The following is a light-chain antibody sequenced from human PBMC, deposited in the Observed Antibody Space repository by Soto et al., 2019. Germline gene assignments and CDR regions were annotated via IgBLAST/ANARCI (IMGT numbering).Light chain of an antibody. V-gene: IGKV1-17*03. Sequence: IQITQSPSTFSTSALESFPITCLASQNISNYLVWLQQKPGKVPKRLIYGASSLQSGVPSRFSGSGSGTEFTLTINSLQPEDFATYYCLQHNTYPLTIGGGTKVDIK. CDR2: GAS. J-gene: IGKJ4*01. CDR3: LQHNTYPLT. CDR1: QNISNY.